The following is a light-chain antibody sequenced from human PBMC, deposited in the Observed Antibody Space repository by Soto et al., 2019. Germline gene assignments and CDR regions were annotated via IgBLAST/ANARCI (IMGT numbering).Light chain of an antibody. CDR3: QQYNFSTWT. CDR1: QDIDIW. Sequence: DIQMTQSPSTLSASMGDRVTITCRASQDIDIWLAWYQQKPGKAPKFLISRASILESGVPSRFSGSGSGTEFPLTISSLQPDDFATYYCQQYNFSTWTLGQGTKVEIK. CDR2: RAS. J-gene: IGKJ1*01. V-gene: IGKV1-5*03.